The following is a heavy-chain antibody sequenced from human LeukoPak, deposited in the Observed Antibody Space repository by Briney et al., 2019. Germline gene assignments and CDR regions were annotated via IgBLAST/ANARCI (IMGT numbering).Heavy chain of an antibody. CDR3: ARSTGWLQPFDY. CDR1: GGSISSGDYY. V-gene: IGHV4-30-4*01. CDR2: IYFSGTT. D-gene: IGHD5-24*01. J-gene: IGHJ4*02. Sequence: SETLSLTCTVSGGSISSGDYYWSWVRQPPGKALEWIGYIYFSGTTYYKPALKSRVSMSVDTSKNQFSLRLSSVTAADTAMYYCARSTGWLQPFDYWGQGTLVTVSS.